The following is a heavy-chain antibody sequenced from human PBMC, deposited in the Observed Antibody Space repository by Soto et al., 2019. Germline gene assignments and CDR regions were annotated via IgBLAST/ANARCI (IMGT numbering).Heavy chain of an antibody. CDR3: ARDGSGSSSVYFDY. CDR2: IYYSGST. Sequence: PSETLSLTCTVSGGSISSYYWSWIRQPPGKGLEWIGYIYYSGSTNYNPSLKSRVTISVDTSKNQFSLKLSSVTAADTAVYYCARDGSGSSSVYFDYWGQGTLVTVSS. CDR1: GGSISSYY. V-gene: IGHV4-59*01. D-gene: IGHD6-6*01. J-gene: IGHJ4*02.